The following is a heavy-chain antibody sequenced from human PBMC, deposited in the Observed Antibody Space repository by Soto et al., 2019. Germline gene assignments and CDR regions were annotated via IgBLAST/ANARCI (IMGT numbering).Heavy chain of an antibody. Sequence: QVQLQESGPGLVKPSQTLSLTCTVSGGSISSGGYYWSWIRQHPGKGLEWIGYIYYSGSTYYNPSLKSRVTISVDTSKKQFSLKLSSVTAADTAVYYCARGARGISWFEESTWYFDYLGQGTLVTVSS. J-gene: IGHJ4*02. V-gene: IGHV4-31*03. CDR3: ARGARGISWFEESTWYFDY. CDR1: GGSISSGGYY. CDR2: IYYSGST. D-gene: IGHD6-13*01.